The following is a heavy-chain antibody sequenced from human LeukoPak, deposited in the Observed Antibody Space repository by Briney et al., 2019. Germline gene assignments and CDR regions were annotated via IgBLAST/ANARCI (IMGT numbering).Heavy chain of an antibody. Sequence: GGSLRLSCAASGFTFSSYAMSWVRQAPGKGLEWVSAISGSSGSTYYADSVRGRFTISRDNSKNTLYLQMNSLRAEDTAVYYCARSHYVWGSYPIGYNWFDPWGQGTLVTVSS. CDR1: GFTFSSYA. V-gene: IGHV3-23*01. CDR3: ARSHYVWGSYPIGYNWFDP. J-gene: IGHJ5*02. CDR2: ISGSSGST. D-gene: IGHD3-16*02.